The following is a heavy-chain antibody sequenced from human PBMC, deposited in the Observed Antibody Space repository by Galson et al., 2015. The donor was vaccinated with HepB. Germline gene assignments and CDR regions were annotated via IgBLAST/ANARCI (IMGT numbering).Heavy chain of an antibody. D-gene: IGHD3-9*01. Sequence: SLRLSCAASGFRVTDAYMNWVCQAPGKGLEWVGRIKSRDDGGTRDYAASVAGRFTISRDDSKNTLYLQMNSLKTEDTGVYYCHTEYYHVLTGYDFWGQGTLVIVSS. CDR1: GFRVTDAY. J-gene: IGHJ4*02. CDR3: HTEYYHVLTGYDF. V-gene: IGHV3-15*07. CDR2: IKSRDDGGTR.